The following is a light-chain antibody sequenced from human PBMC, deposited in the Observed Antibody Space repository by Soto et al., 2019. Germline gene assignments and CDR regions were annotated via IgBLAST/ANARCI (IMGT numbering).Light chain of an antibody. CDR3: SSYTTSSTRV. V-gene: IGLV2-14*01. Sequence: QSAPTQPASVSGSPGQSITISCTGTSSDVGGYKFVSWYQQHPGKAPKLMIYEVSNRPSGVSNRFSGSKSGNTASLTISGLQAEDEADYYCSSYTTSSTRVFGGGTQLTVL. J-gene: IGLJ3*02. CDR2: EVS. CDR1: SSDVGGYKF.